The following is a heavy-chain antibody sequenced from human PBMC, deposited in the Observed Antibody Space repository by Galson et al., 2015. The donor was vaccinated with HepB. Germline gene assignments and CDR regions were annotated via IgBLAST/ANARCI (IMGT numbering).Heavy chain of an antibody. D-gene: IGHD4-17*01. CDR2: ISSSSSYI. J-gene: IGHJ3*02. CDR3: ARDRDYGDDYVGPGDAFDI. V-gene: IGHV3-21*01. CDR1: GFTFSSYS. Sequence: SLRLSCAASGFTFSSYSMNWVRQAPGKGLEWVSYISSSSSYIYSADSVKGRFTISRDNAKNSLYLQMNSLRAEDTAVYYCARDRDYGDDYVGPGDAFDIWGQGTMVIVSS.